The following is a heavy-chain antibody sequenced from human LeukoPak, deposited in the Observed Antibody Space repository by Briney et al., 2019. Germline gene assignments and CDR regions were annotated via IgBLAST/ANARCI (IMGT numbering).Heavy chain of an antibody. CDR2: INHSGST. V-gene: IGHV4-34*01. Sequence: PSETLSLTCAVYGGSFSGYYWSWIRQPPGKGLEWIGEINHSGSTNYNLSLKSRVTISVDTSKNQFSLKLSSVTAADTAVYYCARVPRWLATLDYWGQGTLVTVSS. J-gene: IGHJ4*02. CDR3: ARVPRWLATLDY. D-gene: IGHD6-19*01. CDR1: GGSFSGYY.